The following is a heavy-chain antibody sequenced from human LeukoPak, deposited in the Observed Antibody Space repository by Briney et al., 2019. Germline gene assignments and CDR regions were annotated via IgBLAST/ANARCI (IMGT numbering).Heavy chain of an antibody. V-gene: IGHV1-69*05. D-gene: IGHD3-22*01. CDR1: GGTFSNYA. Sequence: SVKVSCMASGGTFSNYAISWVRQAPGQGLEWMGRFMPIFGTANHAQKFQGRVTITTDESTTTAYMELSSLKSEDTAVYYCARGESYTSSGYYYWGQGTLVTVSS. CDR2: FMPIFGTA. CDR3: ARGESYTSSGYYY. J-gene: IGHJ4*02.